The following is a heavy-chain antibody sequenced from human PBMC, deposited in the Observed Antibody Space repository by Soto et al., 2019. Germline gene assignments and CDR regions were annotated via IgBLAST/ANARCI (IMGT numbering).Heavy chain of an antibody. J-gene: IGHJ6*02. V-gene: IGHV3-23*01. Sequence: GGSLRLSCAASGFMFSRYAMSWVRQSPGKGLEWVSAISGSTSSTYYADSVKGRFTISRDNSKNTLYLQMNSLRAEDTALYYCAKARYCTNGVCYRYYYYGMDVWGQGTTVTVSS. D-gene: IGHD2-8*01. CDR2: ISGSTSST. CDR1: GFMFSRYA. CDR3: AKARYCTNGVCYRYYYYGMDV.